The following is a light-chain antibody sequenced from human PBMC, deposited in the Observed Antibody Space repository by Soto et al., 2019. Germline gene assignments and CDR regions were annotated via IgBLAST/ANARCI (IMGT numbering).Light chain of an antibody. J-gene: IGLJ1*01. V-gene: IGLV2-11*01. Sequence: SVLTQPRSVSGSPGQSVTISCTGTSSDVGGYNYVSWYQQHPGKAPKLMIYDVSQRPSGVPDRFSGSKSGNTASLTISGLQAEDEADYYCCSHAGSSDVFGTGTKVTVL. CDR3: CSHAGSSDV. CDR2: DVS. CDR1: SSDVGGYNY.